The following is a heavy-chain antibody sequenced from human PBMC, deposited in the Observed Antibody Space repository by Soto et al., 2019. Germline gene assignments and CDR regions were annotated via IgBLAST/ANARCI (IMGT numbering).Heavy chain of an antibody. CDR3: ARHVCRRGPCYFDY. D-gene: IGHD2-15*01. CDR1: GASVNSDTYY. J-gene: IGHJ4*02. CDR2: FDNRESP. V-gene: IGHV4-39*01. Sequence: QLQLEESGPGLVKPSETLSLTCTVSGASVNSDTYYWGWVRQPPGKGLEWIGSFDNRESPYYSPSLKSRVTISIDTTKNHFSLELRYINVADTAVYFCARHVCRRGPCYFDYWGQGVLVIVSS.